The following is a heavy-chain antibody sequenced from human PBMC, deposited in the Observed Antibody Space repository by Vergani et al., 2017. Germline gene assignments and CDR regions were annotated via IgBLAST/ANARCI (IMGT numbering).Heavy chain of an antibody. J-gene: IGHJ4*01. D-gene: IGHD2/OR15-2a*01. CDR1: GFTFSNSA. V-gene: IGHV3-23*01. CDR2: ISGPGLST. CDR3: VKEIIGLGAYFFDS. Sequence: EVHLLESGGGLVQSGGSLRLSCAASGFTFSNSAVSWVRQAPGRGLAWVSSISGPGLSTYYADSVTGRFSISRDNSKNTVFLQMHSLRAEDTAIYYCVKEIIGLGAYFFDSWGHGILVTVSS.